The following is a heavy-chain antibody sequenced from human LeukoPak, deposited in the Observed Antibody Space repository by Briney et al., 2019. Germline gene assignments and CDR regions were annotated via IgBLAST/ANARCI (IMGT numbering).Heavy chain of an antibody. J-gene: IGHJ4*02. V-gene: IGHV1-69*04. D-gene: IGHD3-16*01. Sequence: ASVKVSCKAYGYTFTAYYMHWVRQAPGQGLEWMGRIIPMRDITNYAQNFQDRVTITADKSTTTVYMEVNSLISEDMAVYFCARGPYDGTYYFDSWGQGTLVTVSS. CDR2: IIPMRDIT. CDR1: GYTFTAYY. CDR3: ARGPYDGTYYFDS.